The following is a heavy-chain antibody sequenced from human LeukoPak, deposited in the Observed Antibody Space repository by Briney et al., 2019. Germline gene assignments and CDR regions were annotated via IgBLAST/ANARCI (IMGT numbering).Heavy chain of an antibody. J-gene: IGHJ4*02. V-gene: IGHV1-8*03. CDR3: ARAIRYQLLSDY. CDR1: GYTFSTYD. D-gene: IGHD2-2*01. CDR2: MNPNSANT. Sequence: ASVKVSCKTSGYTFSTYDINWLRQAAGQGLELMGWMNPNSANTGFAQKFQGRAAITRDTSTATAYLELSGLTSEDTAVYYCARAIRYQLLSDYWGQGTLVTVSS.